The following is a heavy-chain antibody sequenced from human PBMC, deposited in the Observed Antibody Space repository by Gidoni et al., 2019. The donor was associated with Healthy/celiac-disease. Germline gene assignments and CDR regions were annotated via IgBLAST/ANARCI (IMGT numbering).Heavy chain of an antibody. J-gene: IGHJ6*02. V-gene: IGHV2-5*01. Sequence: QITLKESGPTLVKPTQTLTLTCTFSGFSLSTSGVGVGWIRQPPGKALEWLALIYWNDDKRYSPSLKSRLTITKDTSKNQVVLTMTNMDPVDTATYYCALKGYCSGGSCYSGVMDVWGQGTTVTVSS. CDR1: GFSLSTSGVG. CDR2: IYWNDDK. CDR3: ALKGYCSGGSCYSGVMDV. D-gene: IGHD2-15*01.